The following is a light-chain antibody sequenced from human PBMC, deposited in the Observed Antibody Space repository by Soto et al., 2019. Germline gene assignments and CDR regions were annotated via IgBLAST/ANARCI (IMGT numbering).Light chain of an antibody. CDR3: HQRYSWPHT. CDR1: QSVSTY. CDR2: EAS. Sequence: EIVLTQSPATLYLSPGERATLSCRASQSVSTYLGWYQEKPGQPPRLVFSEASNRATGIPARFSGSGSGTDFTLTISSLEPEDSAFYFCHQRYSWPHTFGQGTKLEI. J-gene: IGKJ2*01. V-gene: IGKV3-11*01.